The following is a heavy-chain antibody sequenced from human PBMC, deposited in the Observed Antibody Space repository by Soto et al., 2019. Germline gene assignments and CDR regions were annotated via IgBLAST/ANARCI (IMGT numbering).Heavy chain of an antibody. V-gene: IGHV4-30-4*01. Sequence: SETLSLTCTVSGGSISSGDYYWSWIRQPPGKGLKWIGYIYYSGSTYYNPSLKSRVTISVDTSKNQFSLKLSSVTAADTAVYYCARGTVEVLRYFDWLPQYYYYGMDVWGQGTTVTVSS. CDR1: GGSISSGDYY. CDR2: IYYSGST. J-gene: IGHJ6*02. D-gene: IGHD3-9*01. CDR3: ARGTVEVLRYFDWLPQYYYYGMDV.